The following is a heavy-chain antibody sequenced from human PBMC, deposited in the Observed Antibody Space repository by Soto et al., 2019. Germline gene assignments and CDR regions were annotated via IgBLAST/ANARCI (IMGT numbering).Heavy chain of an antibody. V-gene: IGHV3-30-3*01. CDR2: ISYDGSNK. Sequence: GGSLRLSYAASGFTFSSYAMHWIRQTPGKGLEWVAVISYDGSNKYYADSVKGRFTISRDNSKNTLYLQMNSLRAEDTAVYYCAREVVQLWSPFYYYYGMDVWGQGTTVTVSS. CDR1: GFTFSSYA. CDR3: AREVVQLWSPFYYYYGMDV. J-gene: IGHJ6*02. D-gene: IGHD5-18*01.